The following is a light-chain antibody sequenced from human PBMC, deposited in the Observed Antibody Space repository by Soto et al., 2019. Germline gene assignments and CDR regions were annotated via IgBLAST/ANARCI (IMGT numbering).Light chain of an antibody. J-gene: IGKJ5*01. CDR3: QQRSNWPPIT. V-gene: IGKV3-11*01. CDR1: QNINSD. Sequence: EIVMTQSSATLSVSQGERVILSCRASQNINSDLAWYQQKPGQAPRFLIYGASNRATGIPARFSGSGSGTDFTLTISSLEPEDFAVYYCQQRSNWPPITFGQGTRLEIK. CDR2: GAS.